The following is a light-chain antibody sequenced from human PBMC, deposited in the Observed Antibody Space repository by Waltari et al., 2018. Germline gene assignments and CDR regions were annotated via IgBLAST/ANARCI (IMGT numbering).Light chain of an antibody. J-gene: IGLJ2*01. CDR2: GND. CDR3: QSFDISLSGGVV. V-gene: IGLV1-40*01. Sequence: QSVLQQPPSAAEATGPVVTILCTGGKSHMRAGTFGPLLQEFPGTAPKLLISGNDSRPSGFPDRFSGSKSGTSASLAITVLRAEDEADYCCQSFDISLSGGVVFGGGTKVTVL. CDR1: KSHMRAGTF.